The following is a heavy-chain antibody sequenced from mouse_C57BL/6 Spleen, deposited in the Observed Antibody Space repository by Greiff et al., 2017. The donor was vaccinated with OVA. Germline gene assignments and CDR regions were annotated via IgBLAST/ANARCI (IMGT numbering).Heavy chain of an antibody. CDR1: GYSITSGYY. J-gene: IGHJ4*01. V-gene: IGHV3-6*01. CDR3: ARDLDDYDGDYAMDY. D-gene: IGHD2-4*01. CDR2: ISYDGSN. Sequence: ESGPGLVKPSQSLSLTCSVTGYSITSGYYWNWIRQFPGNKLEWMGYISYDGSNNYNPSLKNRISITRDTSKNQFFLKLNSVTTEYTATYYCARDLDDYDGDYAMDYWGQGTSVTVSS.